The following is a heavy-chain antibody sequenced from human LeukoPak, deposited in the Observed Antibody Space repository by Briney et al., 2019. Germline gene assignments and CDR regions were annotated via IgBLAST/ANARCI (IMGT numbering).Heavy chain of an antibody. V-gene: IGHV1-18*01. Sequence: ASVKVSCKASGYTFTSYGISWVRQAPGQGLEWMGWISAYNGNTNYEQKLQGRVTMTTDTSTSTAYMELRSLRSDDTAVYYCARDFRTVTMVRGIFDYWGQGTLVTVSS. CDR3: ARDFRTVTMVRGIFDY. J-gene: IGHJ4*02. CDR1: GYTFTSYG. D-gene: IGHD3-10*01. CDR2: ISAYNGNT.